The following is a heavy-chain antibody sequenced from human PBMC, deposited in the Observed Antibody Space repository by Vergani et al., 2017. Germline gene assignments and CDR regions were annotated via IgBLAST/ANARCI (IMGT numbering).Heavy chain of an antibody. D-gene: IGHD1-26*01. CDR1: GYTFTSHD. CDR3: ARRRGELELLGRSCDYYYIAV. V-gene: IGHV1-8*01. Sequence: QVQLVQSGAEVKKPGASVKVSCKPSGYTFTSHDINWVRQATGQGLEWMGWMNPNRGNTGYAQKFQGRVTMTRNTSISTAYMELSSPRSEDTAVYYCARRRGELELLGRSCDYYYIAVWGKGTTVTVSS. CDR2: MNPNRGNT. J-gene: IGHJ6*03.